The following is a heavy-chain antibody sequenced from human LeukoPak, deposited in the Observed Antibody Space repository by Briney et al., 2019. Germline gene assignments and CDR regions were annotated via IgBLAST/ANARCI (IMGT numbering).Heavy chain of an antibody. CDR1: GYTFTSYY. J-gene: IGHJ4*02. V-gene: IGHV1-46*01. D-gene: IGHD5-18*01. CDR2: INPSRGST. CDR3: ARDPPRGYSV. Sequence: ASVKLSCKASGYTFTSYYMHWVRHPPGQGLEWMGIINPSRGSTSYAQKVQGRVTITRDTSTSTVYMELSSLRSEDTAVYYCARDPPRGYSVWGQGTLVTVSS.